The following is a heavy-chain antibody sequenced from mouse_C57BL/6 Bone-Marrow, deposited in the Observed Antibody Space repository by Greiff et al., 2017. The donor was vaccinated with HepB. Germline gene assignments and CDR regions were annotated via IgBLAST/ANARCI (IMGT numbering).Heavy chain of an antibody. Sequence: EVQLQQSGPELVKPGASVKIPCKASGYTFTDYNMDWVKQSHGKSLEWIGDINPNNGGTIYNQKFKGKATLTVDKSSSTAYMELRSLTSEDTAVYYCARRGSSWGVYYAMDYWGQGTSVTVSS. CDR2: INPNNGGT. CDR3: ARRGSSWGVYYAMDY. J-gene: IGHJ4*01. D-gene: IGHD1-1*01. CDR1: GYTFTDYN. V-gene: IGHV1-18*01.